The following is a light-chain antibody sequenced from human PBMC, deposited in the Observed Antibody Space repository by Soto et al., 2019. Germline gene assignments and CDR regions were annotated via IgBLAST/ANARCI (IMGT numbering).Light chain of an antibody. CDR2: AAS. CDR1: QGISSW. J-gene: IGKJ4*01. V-gene: IGKV1-12*01. CDR3: PPPNSFPLT. Sequence: DIQMTQSPSSVSSSIGDRVTITCRSSQGISSWLAWYQQKPGKAPKLLIYAASSLESGVPSRFRGSGSGTDFTLTISSLQPEDFATYYCPPPNSFPLTFGGMTKVEIK.